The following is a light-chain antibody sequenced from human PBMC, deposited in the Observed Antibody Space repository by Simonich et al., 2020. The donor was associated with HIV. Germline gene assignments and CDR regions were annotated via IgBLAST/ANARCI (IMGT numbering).Light chain of an antibody. V-gene: IGKV3-15*01. CDR1: QSVGIN. CDR3: QQCNNWTPT. Sequence: EIVMPHSPATLSVSPGERATLSCRASQSVGINLAWYPQKPDPAPRLLIYGASTRATGIPARFSGSGSGTEFTLTISSMQSEDFAVYYCQQCNNWTPTFGQGTKVEIK. CDR2: GAS. J-gene: IGKJ1*01.